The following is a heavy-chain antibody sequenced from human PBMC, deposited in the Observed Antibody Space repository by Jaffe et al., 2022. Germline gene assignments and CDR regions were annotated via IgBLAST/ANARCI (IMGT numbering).Heavy chain of an antibody. CDR1: GGSISSYY. CDR3: ARVTGIVGALDP. CDR2: IYYSGST. D-gene: IGHD1-26*01. Sequence: QVQLQESGPGLVKPSETLSLTCTVSGGSISSYYWSWIRQPPGKGLEWIGYIYYSGSTNYNPSLKSRVTISVDTSKNQFSLKLSSVTAADTAVYYCARVTGIVGALDPWGQGTLVTVSS. J-gene: IGHJ5*02. V-gene: IGHV4-59*01.